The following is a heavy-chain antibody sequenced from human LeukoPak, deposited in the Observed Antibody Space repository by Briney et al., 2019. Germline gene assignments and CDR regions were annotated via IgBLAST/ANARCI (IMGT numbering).Heavy chain of an antibody. J-gene: IGHJ3*02. CDR3: ARDASNILTGPRAAFDI. CDR1: GFTVSSNY. Sequence: GGSLRLSCAASGFTVSSNYMSWVRQAPGKGLEWVSVIYSGGSTYYADSVKGRFTISRDNSKNTLYLQMNSLRAEDTAVYYCARDASNILTGPRAAFDIWGQGTMVTVSS. V-gene: IGHV3-53*01. CDR2: IYSGGST. D-gene: IGHD3-9*01.